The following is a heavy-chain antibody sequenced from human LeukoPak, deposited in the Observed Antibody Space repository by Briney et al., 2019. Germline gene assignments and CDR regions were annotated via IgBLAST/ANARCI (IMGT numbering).Heavy chain of an antibody. CDR2: IYPGDSDT. CDR1: GYSFTNYW. J-gene: IGHJ5*01. CDR3: ARRSTWFDS. Sequence: GESLKTSCQGFGYSFTNYWIGWVRQMPGKGLEWMGIIYPGDSDTRYSPSFQGQVTISVDKSISTAYLQWSSLKASDTAMYYCARRSTWFDSWGQGTLVTVSS. D-gene: IGHD5/OR15-5a*01. V-gene: IGHV5-51*01.